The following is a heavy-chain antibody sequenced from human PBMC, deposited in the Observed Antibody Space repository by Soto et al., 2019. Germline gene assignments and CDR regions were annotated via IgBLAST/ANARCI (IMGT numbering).Heavy chain of an antibody. D-gene: IGHD6-13*01. J-gene: IGHJ6*02. Sequence: LRLSCTASGFTFSSNGMHWVRQAPGKGLEWVAVIWSDGSNKYYADSVKGRFTIFRDNSKSTLYLQMNGLRAEDTAVYYCARDGSIKPGFYYGMDVWGQGTTVTVSS. V-gene: IGHV3-33*01. CDR3: ARDGSIKPGFYYGMDV. CDR1: GFTFSSNG. CDR2: IWSDGSNK.